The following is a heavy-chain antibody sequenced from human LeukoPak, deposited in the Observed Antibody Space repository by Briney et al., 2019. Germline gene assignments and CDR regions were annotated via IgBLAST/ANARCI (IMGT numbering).Heavy chain of an antibody. CDR3: AKWASWRWLDSYFDY. J-gene: IGHJ4*02. D-gene: IGHD6-19*01. V-gene: IGHV3-48*01. CDR2: ISSSSRTT. Sequence: PGGSLRLSCAASGFTFSSYSMNWVRQAPGKGLEWISYISSSSRTTYSADSVKGRFTISRDNAENSLYLQMNSLRAEDTAVYYCAKWASWRWLDSYFDYWGQGTLVTVSS. CDR1: GFTFSSYS.